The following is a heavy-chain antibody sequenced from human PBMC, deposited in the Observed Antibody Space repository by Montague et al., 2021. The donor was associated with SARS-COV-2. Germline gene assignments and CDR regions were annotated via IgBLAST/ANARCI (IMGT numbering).Heavy chain of an antibody. Sequence: TLSLTCTVSGGSISSGSYYWSWIRQSAGKGLEWIGSISNSGGTNYNPSLKSRVTISVDTFKNQFSLKLSSVTAADTAVYYCASDIVEPGLFDYWGQGTLVTVSS. D-gene: IGHD3-22*01. CDR1: GGSISSGSYY. V-gene: IGHV4-61*02. CDR3: ASDIVEPGLFDY. CDR2: ISNSGGT. J-gene: IGHJ4*02.